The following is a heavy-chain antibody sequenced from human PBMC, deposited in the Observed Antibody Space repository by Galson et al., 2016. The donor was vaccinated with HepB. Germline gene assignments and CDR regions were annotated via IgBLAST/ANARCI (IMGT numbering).Heavy chain of an antibody. J-gene: IGHJ6*02. Sequence: SVKVSCKASGNNFTGYYMHWVRQAPGQGLEWMGWMNPNSGVTKYAQKFQGRVTMTRDTSISTAYMELSRLTSDDTAVYHCARVGDPYCSGGGCQYYYYYGMDVWGQGTTVTVSS. CDR3: ARVGDPYCSGGGCQYYYYYGMDV. D-gene: IGHD2-15*01. CDR1: GNNFTGYY. V-gene: IGHV1-2*02. CDR2: MNPNSGVT.